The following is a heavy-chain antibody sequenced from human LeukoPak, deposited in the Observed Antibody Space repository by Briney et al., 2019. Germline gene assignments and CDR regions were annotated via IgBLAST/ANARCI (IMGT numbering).Heavy chain of an antibody. J-gene: IGHJ4*02. D-gene: IGHD2-8*02. CDR1: GFTFSDYW. CDR2: IYIDGSRT. CDR3: ARARYRTANNCYSDY. V-gene: IGHV3-74*01. Sequence: GGSLRLSCAASGFTFSDYWMNWVRQAPGKGLMWVSRIYIDGSRTTYADSVKGRFTISRDNARSTLYLHMNSLTAEDTAVYYCARARYRTANNCYSDYWGQGTLVTVSS.